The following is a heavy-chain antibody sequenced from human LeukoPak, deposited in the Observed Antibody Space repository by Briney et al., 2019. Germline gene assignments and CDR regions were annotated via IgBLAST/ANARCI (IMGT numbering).Heavy chain of an antibody. CDR3: ARGSVDTAMVTFFDY. D-gene: IGHD5-18*01. CDR1: GGSIISSSYY. J-gene: IGHJ4*02. V-gene: IGHV4-39*06. CDR2: IYYSGST. Sequence: PSETLSLSCIVSGGSIISSSYYWGWIRQPPGKGLEWIGSIYYSGSTYYNPSLKSRVTISVDTSKNQFPLELRSVTAADTAVYYCARGSVDTAMVTFFDYWGQGTLVTVSS.